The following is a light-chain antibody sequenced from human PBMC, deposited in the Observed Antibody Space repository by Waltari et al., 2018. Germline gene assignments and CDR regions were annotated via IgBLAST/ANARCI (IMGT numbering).Light chain of an antibody. CDR3: SSYAGSSKGV. CDR1: SSDVGNYKR. Sequence: QSALTQPASVSGSPGQSITISCTGTSSDVGNYKRVYWYQQQPGKALKLMIYAVSKRPSGVSDRCSVSKSCGMASLTISGLQHEDEAEYFCSSYAGSSKGVFGGGTKVTVL. V-gene: IGLV2-23*02. J-gene: IGLJ2*01. CDR2: AVS.